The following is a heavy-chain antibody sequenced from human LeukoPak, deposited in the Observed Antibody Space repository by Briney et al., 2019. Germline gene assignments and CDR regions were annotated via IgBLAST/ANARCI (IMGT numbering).Heavy chain of an antibody. CDR2: IYHSGST. Sequence: SETLSLTXAVSGYSISSGYYWGWIRPPPGKGLEWIGSIYHSGSTYYNPSLKSRVTISVDTSKNQFSLKLSSVTAADTAVYYCARLYYGGITYYYYYMDVWGKGTTVTVSS. J-gene: IGHJ6*03. CDR3: ARLYYGGITYYYYYMDV. CDR1: GYSISSGYY. D-gene: IGHD4-23*01. V-gene: IGHV4-38-2*01.